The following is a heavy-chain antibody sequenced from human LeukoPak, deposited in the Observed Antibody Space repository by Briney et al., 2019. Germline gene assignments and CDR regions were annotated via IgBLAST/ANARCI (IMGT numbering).Heavy chain of an antibody. J-gene: IGHJ4*02. CDR3: ARVGYYYYDSSGFDY. D-gene: IGHD3-22*01. CDR2: INHSGST. CDR1: GGSISSGSYY. V-gene: IGHV4-39*07. Sequence: SETLSLTCTVSGGSISSGSYYWSWIRQPPGKGLEWIGEINHSGSTNYNPSLKSRVTISVDTSKNQFSLKLSSVTAADTAVYYCARVGYYYYDSSGFDYWGQGTLVTVSS.